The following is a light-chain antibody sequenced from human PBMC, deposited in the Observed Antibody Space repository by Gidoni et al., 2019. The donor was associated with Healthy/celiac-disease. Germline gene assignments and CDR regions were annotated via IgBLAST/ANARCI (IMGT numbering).Light chain of an antibody. J-gene: IGKJ2*01. CDR2: GAS. CDR1: QSVSSSY. V-gene: IGKV3-20*01. CDR3: QQYGSSPRT. Sequence: EIVLTRSPGTLSLSPGERATLSCRASQSVSSSYLAWYQQKPGQAPRLLIDGASSRATGIPDRFSGSGSGTDFTLTISRLEPEDFAVYYCQQYGSSPRTFGQGTKLEIK.